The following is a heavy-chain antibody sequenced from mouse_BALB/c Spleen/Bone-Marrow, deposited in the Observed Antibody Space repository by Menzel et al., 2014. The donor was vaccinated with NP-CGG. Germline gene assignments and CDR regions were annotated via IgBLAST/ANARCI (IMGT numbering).Heavy chain of an antibody. J-gene: IGHJ2*01. CDR2: IDPANGNT. Sequence: VKQRPEQGLEWIGRIDPANGNTKYDPKFQGKATITADTSSNTAYLQLTSLTSEDTAVYYCTRGEDYWGQGTTLAVSS. CDR3: TRGEDY. V-gene: IGHV14-3*02.